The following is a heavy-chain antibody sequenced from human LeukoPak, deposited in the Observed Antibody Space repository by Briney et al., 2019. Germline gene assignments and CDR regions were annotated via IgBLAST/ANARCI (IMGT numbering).Heavy chain of an antibody. V-gene: IGHV3-66*01. CDR3: ARDLMDGSGMKKDY. CDR2: IYSGGST. CDR1: GFTVSSNY. J-gene: IGHJ4*02. Sequence: PGGSLRLSCAASGFTVSSNYMSWVRQAPGKGLEWVSVIYSGGSTYYADSVKGRFTISRDNSKNTLYLQMNGLRAEDTAVYYCARDLMDGSGMKKDYWGQGTLVTVSS. D-gene: IGHD3-10*01.